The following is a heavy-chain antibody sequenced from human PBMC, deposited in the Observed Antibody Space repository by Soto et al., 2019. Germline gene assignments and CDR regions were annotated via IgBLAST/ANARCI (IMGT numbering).Heavy chain of an antibody. J-gene: IGHJ4*02. CDR2: ISYDGNKS. CDR1: GYTFSTYG. Sequence: QGQLVESGGGVVQPGRSLRLSCAASGYTFSTYGMHWVRQAPGKGLEWVSFISYDGNKSYYAGSVKGRFSISRDNSKNTLYLQMNNLRPDDTAVYFCAKSVLATVGTYFVHWGQGTVVTVSS. D-gene: IGHD6-13*01. CDR3: AKSVLATVGTYFVH. V-gene: IGHV3-30*18.